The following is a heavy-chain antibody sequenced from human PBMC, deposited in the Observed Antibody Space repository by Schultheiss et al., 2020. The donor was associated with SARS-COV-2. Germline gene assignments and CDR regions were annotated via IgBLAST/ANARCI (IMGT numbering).Heavy chain of an antibody. D-gene: IGHD3-3*01. V-gene: IGHV4-59*08. CDR3: ARSILRFLECDECYFDY. Sequence: SQTLSLTCTVSGGSISSYYWSWIRQPPGKGLEWIGYIYYSGSTNYNPSLKSRVTISVDTSKNQFSLKLSSVTAADTAVYYCARSILRFLECDECYFDYWGQGTLVTVSS. J-gene: IGHJ4*02. CDR2: IYYSGST. CDR1: GGSISSYY.